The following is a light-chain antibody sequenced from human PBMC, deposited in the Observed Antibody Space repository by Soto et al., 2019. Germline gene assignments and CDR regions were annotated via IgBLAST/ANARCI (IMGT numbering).Light chain of an antibody. CDR2: AAF. CDR3: QQSYNTPYT. J-gene: IGKJ2*01. CDR1: QSISSH. V-gene: IGKV1-39*01. Sequence: DIQMTHSPSSLSASVGDRVTITCRASQSISSHLNWYQQKPGKAPNLLIYAAFSLHSGVPSRFSGSGSGTDFTLTISSLQPGDFASYYCQQSYNTPYTFGQGTKVDIK.